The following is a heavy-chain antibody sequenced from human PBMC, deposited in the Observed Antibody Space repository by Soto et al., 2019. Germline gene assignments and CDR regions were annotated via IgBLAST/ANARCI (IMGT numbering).Heavy chain of an antibody. CDR1: GFIFSSYG. CDR3: ANDWREYDSNVLDAFDI. V-gene: IGHV3-30*02. J-gene: IGHJ3*02. D-gene: IGHD3-22*01. CDR2: IRYDGSNK. Sequence: PGGSLSLSCAASGFIFSSYGMHWVRQAPGKGLEWVAVIRYDGSNKYYADSVKGRFTISRDNSENTLSLQVNSLTPEDTAVYYCANDWREYDSNVLDAFDICAQGTMVTVSS.